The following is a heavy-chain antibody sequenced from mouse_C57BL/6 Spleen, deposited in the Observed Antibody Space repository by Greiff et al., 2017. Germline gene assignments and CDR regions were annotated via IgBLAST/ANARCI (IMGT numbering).Heavy chain of an antibody. Sequence: EVKVEESGGGLVKPGGSLKLSCAASGFTFSDYGMHWVRQAPEKGLEWVAYISSGSSTIYYADTVKGRFTISRDNAKNTLFLQMTSLRSEDTAMYYCARGPTVVATRYAMDYWGQGTSVTVSS. CDR2: ISSGSSTI. J-gene: IGHJ4*01. CDR3: ARGPTVVATRYAMDY. V-gene: IGHV5-17*01. CDR1: GFTFSDYG. D-gene: IGHD1-1*01.